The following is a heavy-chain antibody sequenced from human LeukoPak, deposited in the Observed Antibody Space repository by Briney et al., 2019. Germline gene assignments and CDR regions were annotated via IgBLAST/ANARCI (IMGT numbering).Heavy chain of an antibody. J-gene: IGHJ4*02. CDR2: MNPNSGNT. V-gene: IGHV1-8*01. CDR3: ARTYYYGSGSPSPHFDY. D-gene: IGHD3-10*01. Sequence: ASVKVSCKASGYTFTSYDINWVRQVTGQGLEWMGWMNPNSGNTGYAQKFQGRVTMTRNTSISTAYMELSSLRSEDTAVYYCARTYYYGSGSPSPHFDYWGQGTLVTVSS. CDR1: GYTFTSYD.